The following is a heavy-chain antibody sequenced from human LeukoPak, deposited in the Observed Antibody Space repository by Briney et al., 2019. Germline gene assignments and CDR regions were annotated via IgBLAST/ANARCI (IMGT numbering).Heavy chain of an antibody. CDR1: GFTFTRYW. CDR2: MYHSGSS. Sequence: PGGSLRLSCAASGFTFTRYWMSWVRQPPGKGLEWIGEMYHSGSSNYNPSLKSRVTIAVDKSKNQFSLKLRSVTAADTAVYYCARLGGSSWANWFDPWGQGTLVTVSS. D-gene: IGHD6-13*01. CDR3: ARLGGSSWANWFDP. J-gene: IGHJ5*02. V-gene: IGHV4-4*02.